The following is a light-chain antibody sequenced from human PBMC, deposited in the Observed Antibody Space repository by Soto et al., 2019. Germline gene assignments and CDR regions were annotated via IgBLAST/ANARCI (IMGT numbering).Light chain of an antibody. V-gene: IGKV3-20*01. J-gene: IGKJ4*01. CDR1: QSVSSIY. CDR2: GAS. CDR3: QQYGDSLLT. Sequence: EIVLTQSPGTLSLSPGERATLSCRASQSVSSIYLAWYQQKPGQAPRLLIYGASSRATGIPDRFSGSGSGTDFTLTISRLEPEDFAVYYCQQYGDSLLTFGGGTKVDIK.